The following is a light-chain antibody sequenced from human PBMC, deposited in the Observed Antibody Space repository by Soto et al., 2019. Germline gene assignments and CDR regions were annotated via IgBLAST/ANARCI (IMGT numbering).Light chain of an antibody. Sequence: QSALTQPPSASGSPGQSVTISCTVTSSDVGCYNYVSWYQQYSGKAPKVMIYDVSKRPSGVPDRFSGSKSGNTASLTISGLQAEDEADYYCCSYAASNTFVFGTGTKVTV. V-gene: IGLV2-11*01. CDR3: CSYAASNTFV. J-gene: IGLJ1*01. CDR1: SSDVGCYNY. CDR2: DVS.